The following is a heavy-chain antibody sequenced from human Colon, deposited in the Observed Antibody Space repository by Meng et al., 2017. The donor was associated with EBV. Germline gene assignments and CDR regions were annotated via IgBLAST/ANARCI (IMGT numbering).Heavy chain of an antibody. J-gene: IGHJ1*01. D-gene: IGHD3-10*01. CDR3: VRGPPRGAMGFFQH. CDR1: GCSVSSGSNY. CDR2: ISASVTT. Sequence: QVLMRGSATGLWSPSAPRPLSANVSGCSVSSGSNYWSCIRQPPGKRLVWFGYISASVTTDYNASPKSRVTISMDTSKNQFSLRLSSVSAADTAVYYSVRGPPRGAMGFFQHWGQGTLVTVSS. V-gene: IGHV4-61*01.